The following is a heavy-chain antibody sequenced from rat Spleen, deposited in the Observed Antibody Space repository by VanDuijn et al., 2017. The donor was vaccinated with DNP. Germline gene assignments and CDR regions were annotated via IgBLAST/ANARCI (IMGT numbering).Heavy chain of an antibody. CDR3: ARWVRGLDY. CDR1: GHSITSNY. J-gene: IGHJ2*01. V-gene: IGHV3-1*01. CDR2: ISYSGRT. D-gene: IGHD4-3*01. Sequence: EVQLQESGPGLVKPSQSLSLTCSVTGHSITSNYWGWIRKFPGNKMEWIGHISYSGRTTYNPSLKSRISITRDTSKNQFFLQLNSVTTEDTATYYCARWVRGLDYWGQGAMVTVSS.